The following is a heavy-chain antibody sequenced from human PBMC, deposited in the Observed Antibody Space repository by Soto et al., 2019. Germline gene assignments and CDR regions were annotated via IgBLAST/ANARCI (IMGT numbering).Heavy chain of an antibody. Sequence: QVPLQESGPGLVKPSQTLSLTCNVSGVSIGSGDYYWSWIRQPPGKGLEWIGYIYISGTTYYNPSLKSRLTISLDTSRNVFSLKLRSVTAADTAVYYCARVPPPYSFSYDDWGQGTLVTVSS. CDR1: GVSIGSGDYY. J-gene: IGHJ4*02. CDR3: ARVPPPYSFSYDD. D-gene: IGHD5-12*01. V-gene: IGHV4-30-4*01. CDR2: IYISGTT.